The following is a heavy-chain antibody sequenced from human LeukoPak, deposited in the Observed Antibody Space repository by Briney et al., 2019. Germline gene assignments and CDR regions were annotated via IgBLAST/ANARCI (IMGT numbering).Heavy chain of an antibody. J-gene: IGHJ4*02. D-gene: IGHD4-17*01. CDR1: GFTFDDYT. V-gene: IGHV3-43*01. CDR2: ISWDGGST. CDR3: AKEDGDYNFDY. Sequence: TGGSLRLSCATSGFTFDDYTMHWVRQAPGKGLEWVSLISWDGGSTYYADSVKGRFTISRDNSKNSLYLQMNSLRTEDTALYYCAKEDGDYNFDYWGQGTLVTVSS.